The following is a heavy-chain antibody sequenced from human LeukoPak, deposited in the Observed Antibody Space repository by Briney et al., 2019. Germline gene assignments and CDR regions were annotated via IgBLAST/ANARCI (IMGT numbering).Heavy chain of an antibody. J-gene: IGHJ4*02. CDR3: ARLPDYYDSSPFDY. V-gene: IGHV4-39*01. Sequence: SETLSLTCTVSGGSISSSSYYWGWIRQTPGKGLEWVAIIYYSGSTYYNPSLKSRVTISVDTSKNQFSLKLSSVTAADTAVYYCARLPDYYDSSPFDYWGQGTLVTVSS. CDR1: GGSISSSSYY. CDR2: IYYSGST. D-gene: IGHD3-22*01.